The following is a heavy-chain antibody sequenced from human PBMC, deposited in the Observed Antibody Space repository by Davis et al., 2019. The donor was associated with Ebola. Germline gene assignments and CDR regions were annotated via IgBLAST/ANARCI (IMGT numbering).Heavy chain of an antibody. V-gene: IGHV3-33*01. CDR2: IWYDGSNE. Sequence: GSLRLSCTASGFTVSSNHMSWVRQAPGKGLEWVAVIWYDGSNEFYADSVKGRFTISRDNSKNTVYLQVNSLRAKDTAVYYCARDMSAYDTLGYGLDVWGQGTTVTVSS. CDR3: ARDMSAYDTLGYGLDV. D-gene: IGHD5-12*01. CDR1: GFTVSSNH. J-gene: IGHJ6*02.